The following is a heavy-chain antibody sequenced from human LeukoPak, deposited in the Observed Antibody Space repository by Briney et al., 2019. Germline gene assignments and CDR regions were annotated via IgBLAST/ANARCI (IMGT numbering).Heavy chain of an antibody. CDR2: SNHDGKIK. Sequence: GSLRLSCSASGFTLGRYWMHWVRQAPGTGVVWFARSNHDGKIKDYADSVRGRFTTSRDNTKNTVYLQMNSLRAEDTGVYYCARDHHDFWSGYPNYWGQGTLVIVSS. CDR1: GFTLGRYW. J-gene: IGHJ4*02. D-gene: IGHD3-3*01. V-gene: IGHV3-74*01. CDR3: ARDHHDFWSGYPNY.